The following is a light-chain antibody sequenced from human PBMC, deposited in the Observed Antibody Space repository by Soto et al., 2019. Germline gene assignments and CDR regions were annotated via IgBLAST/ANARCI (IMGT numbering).Light chain of an antibody. J-gene: IGKJ5*01. CDR2: DAS. CDR1: QTGSSY. Sequence: IVLTKSPATLSLWPGETAILSCRASQTGSSYLSWYQHKPGRAPRLLIYDASKRAPGIPARFSGSGSGTDFTLTISSLEPEDFAGYYCQQRSTAITFGQGTRLEIE. V-gene: IGKV3-11*01. CDR3: QQRSTAIT.